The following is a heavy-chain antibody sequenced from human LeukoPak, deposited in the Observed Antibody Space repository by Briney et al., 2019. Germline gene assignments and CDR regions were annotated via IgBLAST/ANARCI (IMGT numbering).Heavy chain of an antibody. D-gene: IGHD3-22*01. V-gene: IGHV4-4*07. CDR2: IYNSGST. J-gene: IGHJ6*03. CDR3: ARDSSGYYFGGGYYYYMDV. Sequence: SETLSLTCTVTGGSLSSYDWSWIRQPAAKGVEWIGRIYNSGSTNYNPSLKSRVTMSVDKSKNQFSLKLSSVTAADTAVYYCARDSSGYYFGGGYYYYMDVWGKGTTVTISS. CDR1: GGSLSSYD.